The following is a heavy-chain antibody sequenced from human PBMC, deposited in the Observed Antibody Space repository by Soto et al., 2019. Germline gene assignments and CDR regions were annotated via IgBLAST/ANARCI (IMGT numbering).Heavy chain of an antibody. D-gene: IGHD2-2*01. CDR2: IYYSGST. J-gene: IGHJ4*02. CDR1: GGSISSYY. V-gene: IGHV4-59*08. CDR3: ARRRGYCSSTSCYGHGFDY. Sequence: SETLSLTCSVLGGSISSYYWSWIRQPPGKGLEWIGYIYYSGSTNYNPSLKSRVTISVDTSKNQFSLKLSSVTAADTAVYYCARRRGYCSSTSCYGHGFDYWGQGTLVTVSS.